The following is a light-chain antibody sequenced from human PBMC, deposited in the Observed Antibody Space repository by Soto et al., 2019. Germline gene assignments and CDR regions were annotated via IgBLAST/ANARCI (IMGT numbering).Light chain of an antibody. CDR3: CSYTRSDTFV. Sequence: QSALTQPASVSGSPGQSITISCAGTSSDVGAYNYVSWYQQHPGKAPKVMIYDVNNRPSGVSYRFPGSKSGNTASLTISGLQAEDEADYYCCSYTRSDTFVFGGGTKVTVL. CDR1: SSDVGAYNY. V-gene: IGLV2-14*03. CDR2: DVN. J-gene: IGLJ2*01.